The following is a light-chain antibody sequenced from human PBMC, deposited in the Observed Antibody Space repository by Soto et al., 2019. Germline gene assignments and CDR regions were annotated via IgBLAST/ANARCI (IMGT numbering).Light chain of an antibody. Sequence: QSALTQPRSVSGSPGQSVTISCTGTSSDVGGYNYVSWYQQHPGKAPKLMIYDVSQRPSGVPDRFSGSKSGNTASLTISGLQAEDEADYYCCSFAGTYTIALYVFGTGTKVTVL. J-gene: IGLJ1*01. V-gene: IGLV2-11*01. CDR1: SSDVGGYNY. CDR2: DVS. CDR3: CSFAGTYTIALYV.